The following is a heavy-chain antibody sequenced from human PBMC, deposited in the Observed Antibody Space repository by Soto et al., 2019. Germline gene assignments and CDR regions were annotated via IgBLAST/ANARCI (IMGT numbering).Heavy chain of an antibody. J-gene: IGHJ6*02. V-gene: IGHV3-30*18. Sequence: QVQLVESGGGVVQPGRSLRLSCAASGFTFSSYGMHWVRKAPGKGLEWVAVISYDGSKKYYADSVKGRFTISRDNSKNTLYLQMNSLRAEDTAVYYCAKVSGGPRNYGMDVWGQGTTVIVSS. CDR3: AKVSGGPRNYGMDV. D-gene: IGHD2-15*01. CDR2: ISYDGSKK. CDR1: GFTFSSYG.